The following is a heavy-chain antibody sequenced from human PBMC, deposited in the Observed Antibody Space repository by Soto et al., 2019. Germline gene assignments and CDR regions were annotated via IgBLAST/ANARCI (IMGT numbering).Heavy chain of an antibody. Sequence: APVKVSCKASGGTFTSYGISWGRQAPGQGLEWMGWISAYNGNTNYAQKLQGRVTMTTDTSTSTAYMELRSLRSDDTAVYYCARESDAGQLGYWFDPWGQGTLVTVSS. D-gene: IGHD6-6*01. CDR3: ARESDAGQLGYWFDP. V-gene: IGHV1-18*04. CDR1: GGTFTSYG. J-gene: IGHJ5*02. CDR2: ISAYNGNT.